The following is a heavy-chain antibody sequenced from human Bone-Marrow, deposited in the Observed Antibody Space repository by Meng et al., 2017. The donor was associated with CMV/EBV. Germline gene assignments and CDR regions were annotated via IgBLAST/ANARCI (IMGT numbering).Heavy chain of an antibody. Sequence: GSLRLSCTVSGGSISSSSYYWGWIRQPPGKGLEWIGSIYYSGSTNYNPSLKSRVTISVDTSKNQFSLKLSSVTAADTAVYYCARGLGYDFWSGSHWYFDLWGRGTLVTVSS. CDR3: ARGLGYDFWSGSHWYFDL. CDR2: IYYSGST. V-gene: IGHV4-39*07. D-gene: IGHD3-3*01. J-gene: IGHJ2*01. CDR1: GGSISSSSYY.